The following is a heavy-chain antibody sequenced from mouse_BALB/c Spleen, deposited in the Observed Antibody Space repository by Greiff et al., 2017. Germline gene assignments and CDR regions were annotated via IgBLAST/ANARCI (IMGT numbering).Heavy chain of an antibody. D-gene: IGHD2-10*01. Sequence: VQLQQSGAELVKPGASVKLSCTASGFNIKDTYMHWVKQRPEQGLEWIGRIDPANGNTKYDPKFQGKATITADTSSNTAYLQLSSLTSEDTAVYYCARPAYYGNYYAMDDWGQGTSVTVSS. J-gene: IGHJ4*01. V-gene: IGHV14-3*02. CDR2: IDPANGNT. CDR3: ARPAYYGNYYAMDD. CDR1: GFNIKDTY.